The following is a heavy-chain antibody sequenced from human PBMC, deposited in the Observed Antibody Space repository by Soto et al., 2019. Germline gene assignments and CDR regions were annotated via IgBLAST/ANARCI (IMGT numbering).Heavy chain of an antibody. CDR2: ITPYNGNT. Sequence: ASLKVSWKASNYRFSAYGGTWVRQAPGQGLEWVGWITPYNGNTNYGQNFQGRVTMTADTSTSTAYMELGSLTTDDTAVYYCARDTSFYFGYWGQGTRGTVYS. CDR3: ARDTSFYFGY. CDR1: NYRFSAYG. J-gene: IGHJ4*02. D-gene: IGHD2-2*01. V-gene: IGHV1-18*01.